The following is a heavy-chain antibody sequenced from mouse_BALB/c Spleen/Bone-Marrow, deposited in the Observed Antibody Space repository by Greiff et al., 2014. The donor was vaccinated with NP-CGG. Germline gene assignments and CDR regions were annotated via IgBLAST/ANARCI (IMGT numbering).Heavy chain of an antibody. CDR2: IDPANGNT. D-gene: IGHD1-2*01. CDR1: GFNIKDTY. Sequence: VQLQQSGAELVKPGASVKLSCTASGFNIKDTYMHWVKQRPEQGLEWIGRIDPANGNTKYDPKFQGKATITADTSSDTAYLQLSSLTSEDTAVYYCARYYYGYYFDYWGQGTTLTVSS. J-gene: IGHJ2*01. CDR3: ARYYYGYYFDY. V-gene: IGHV14-3*02.